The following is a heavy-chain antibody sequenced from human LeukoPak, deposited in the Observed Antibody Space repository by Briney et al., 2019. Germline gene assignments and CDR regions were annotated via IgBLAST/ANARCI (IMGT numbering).Heavy chain of an antibody. CDR2: IDTSGTT. V-gene: IGHV4-61*02. D-gene: IGHD1-26*01. CDR3: ARRGRRGATRGYFDY. J-gene: IGHJ4*02. CDR1: GGSINSGNYY. Sequence: SETLSLTCTVSGGSINSGNYYWSWIRQPAGKGPEWIGRIDTSGTTSYNPSLKSRVTISVDTSKNQFSLKLSSVTAADTAVYYCARRGRRGATRGYFDYWGQGTLVTVSS.